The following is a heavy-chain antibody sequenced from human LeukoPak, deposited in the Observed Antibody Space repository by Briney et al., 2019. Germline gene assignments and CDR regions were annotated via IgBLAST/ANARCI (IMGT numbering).Heavy chain of an antibody. CDR2: ISYDGSNK. CDR3: ARSHYTLPYYFDY. D-gene: IGHD1-26*01. V-gene: IGHV3-30-3*01. Sequence: PGRSLRLSCAASGFTFSSYAMHWVRQAPGKGLEWVAAISYDGSNKYYADSVKGRFTISRDNSKNTLYLQMNSLRAEDTAVYYCARSHYTLPYYFDYWGQGTLVTVSS. CDR1: GFTFSSYA. J-gene: IGHJ4*02.